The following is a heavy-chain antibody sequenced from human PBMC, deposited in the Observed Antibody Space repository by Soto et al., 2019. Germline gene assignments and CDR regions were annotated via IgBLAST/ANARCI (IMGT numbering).Heavy chain of an antibody. CDR3: ARARWNLAANYYYGMDV. Sequence: SETLSLTCAVSGGSISSSNWWSWVRQPPGKGLEWIGEIYHSGSTNYNPSLKSRVTISVDKSKNQFSLKLGSVTAADTAVYYCARARWNLAANYYYGMDVWGQGTTVTVS. D-gene: IGHD6-13*01. V-gene: IGHV4-4*02. J-gene: IGHJ6*02. CDR1: GGSISSSNW. CDR2: IYHSGST.